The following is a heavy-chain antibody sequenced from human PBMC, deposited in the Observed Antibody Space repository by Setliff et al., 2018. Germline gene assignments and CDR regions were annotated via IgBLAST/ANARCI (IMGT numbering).Heavy chain of an antibody. V-gene: IGHV4-59*01. Sequence: KTSETLSLTCSVSGASISSNYWSWIRQSPGKGLEWIGYLYYNGTTRFGPSLKSRATISLDTSRNQFSLRLTSVTAADTAVYYCASTPRRGLDIRTRVGAFDSWGQGTVVTVSS. CDR3: ASTPRRGLDIRTRVGAFDS. CDR2: LYYNGTT. CDR1: GASISSNY. D-gene: IGHD1-26*01. J-gene: IGHJ4*02.